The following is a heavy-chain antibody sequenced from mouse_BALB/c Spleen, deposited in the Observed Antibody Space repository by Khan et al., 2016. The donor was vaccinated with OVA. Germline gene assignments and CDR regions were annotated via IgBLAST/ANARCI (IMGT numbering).Heavy chain of an antibody. Sequence: QVQLKESGPGLVQPSQSLSITCTVSGFSLTSYGVPWVRQSPGKGLEWLGVIWSGGSTDYNSAFISRLTISKDNYKSKVFFKMNSLQANDTAIYYCARTYFSYGNYGDYYTMDYWVQGTSVTVSS. CDR1: GFSLTSYG. J-gene: IGHJ4*01. CDR3: ARTYFSYGNYGDYYTMDY. CDR2: IWSGGST. D-gene: IGHD2-1*01. V-gene: IGHV2-2*02.